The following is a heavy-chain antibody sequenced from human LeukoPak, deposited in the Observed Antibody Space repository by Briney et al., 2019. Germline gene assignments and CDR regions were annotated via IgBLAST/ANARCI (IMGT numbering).Heavy chain of an antibody. CDR3: AKESPYAVGGTGRVYYFDY. CDR2: ISNRDRT. Sequence: PGGSLRLSCAASGFTFSSYAISWVRQAPGKGLEWVSAISNRDRTYYTDSVKGRFTISRDNSKNTVHLQMNSLRAEDTAVYYCAKESPYAVGGTGRVYYFDYWGQGAPVTVSS. CDR1: GFTFSSYA. V-gene: IGHV3-23*01. J-gene: IGHJ4*02. D-gene: IGHD1-26*01.